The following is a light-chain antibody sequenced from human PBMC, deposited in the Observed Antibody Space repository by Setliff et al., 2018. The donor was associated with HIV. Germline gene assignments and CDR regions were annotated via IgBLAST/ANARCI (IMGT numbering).Light chain of an antibody. J-gene: IGLJ2*01. CDR2: DAT. CDR3: SSYGSGDTLL. Sequence: QSALTQPASVSGSPGQSITISCTGSSSDVGGYDYVSWYQQHPDKAPKLMIFDATSRPSGVSNRFSGSKSGNTASLTISGLQAEDEAHYYRSSYGSGDTLLFGAGTKVTVL. V-gene: IGLV2-14*03. CDR1: SSDVGGYDY.